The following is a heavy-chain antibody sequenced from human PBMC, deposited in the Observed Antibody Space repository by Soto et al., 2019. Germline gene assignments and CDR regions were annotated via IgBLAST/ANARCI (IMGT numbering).Heavy chain of an antibody. J-gene: IGHJ4*02. Sequence: QVHLQESGPGLVKPSQTLSLTCTVSGGSISSGGYYWSWIRHHPGKGLEWIGHIFYSGNTYYNPSLKSRVTMSIDTSKNQFSLKLSSVTAADTAVYYCARGVTVSNSHIDYWGQGTLVTVSS. V-gene: IGHV4-31*03. CDR1: GGSISSGGYY. D-gene: IGHD7-27*01. CDR3: ARGVTVSNSHIDY. CDR2: IFYSGNT.